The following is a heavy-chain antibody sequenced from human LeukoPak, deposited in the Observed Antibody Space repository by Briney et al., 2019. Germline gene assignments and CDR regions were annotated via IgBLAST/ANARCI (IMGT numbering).Heavy chain of an antibody. CDR2: ISYDGSNK. CDR1: GFTFSSYA. J-gene: IGHJ1*01. V-gene: IGHV3-30-3*01. D-gene: IGHD2-2*01. CDR3: AKDLYCSSTSCYSNFQH. Sequence: GGSLRLSCAASGFTFSSYAMHWVRQAPGKGLEWVAVISYDGSNKYYADSVKGRFTISRDNSKNTLYLQMNSLRAEDTAVYYCAKDLYCSSTSCYSNFQHWGQGTLVTVSS.